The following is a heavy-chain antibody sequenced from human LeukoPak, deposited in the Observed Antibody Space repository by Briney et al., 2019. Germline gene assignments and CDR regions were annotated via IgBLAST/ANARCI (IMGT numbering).Heavy chain of an antibody. D-gene: IGHD5-18*01. J-gene: IGHJ4*02. CDR2: ISGGGDNT. CDR1: GFTFSSFA. Sequence: TGGSLRLSCAASGFTFSSFAMNWVRQAPGKGLEWVSIISGGGDNTYYTDSVKGRFTTSRDNSKNTLFLQMNSLRAEDTAVYYCAKRIQSAMATGYWGQGTLVTVSS. V-gene: IGHV3-23*01. CDR3: AKRIQSAMATGY.